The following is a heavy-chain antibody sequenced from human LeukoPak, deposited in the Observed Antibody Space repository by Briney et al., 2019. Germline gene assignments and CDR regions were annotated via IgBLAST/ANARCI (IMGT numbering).Heavy chain of an antibody. Sequence: SVKVSCKASGGSFSNDAITWVRQAPGQGLEWMGRIVPVLGFTNFPQRFEGRVTLTADTSTTTAYMELSSLTSDDTAVYYCAREIGGGPYYFDYWGQGTLVTVSS. D-gene: IGHD2/OR15-2a*01. J-gene: IGHJ4*02. CDR1: GGSFSNDA. V-gene: IGHV1-69*04. CDR2: IVPVLGFT. CDR3: AREIGGGPYYFDY.